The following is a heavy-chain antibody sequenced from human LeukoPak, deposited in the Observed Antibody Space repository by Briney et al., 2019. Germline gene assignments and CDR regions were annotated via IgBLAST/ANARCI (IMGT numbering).Heavy chain of an antibody. J-gene: IGHJ3*02. Sequence: ASGTVSCKASGYTFTSYDINWVRQAAGQGLEWMGWMNPNSGNTGYAQKFQGRVTMTRNTSISTAYMELSSLRSEDTAVYYCARGAAAGTPRRSAFDIWGQGTRVTVSS. CDR3: ARGAAAGTPRRSAFDI. D-gene: IGHD6-13*01. CDR1: GYTFTSYD. V-gene: IGHV1-8*01. CDR2: MNPNSGNT.